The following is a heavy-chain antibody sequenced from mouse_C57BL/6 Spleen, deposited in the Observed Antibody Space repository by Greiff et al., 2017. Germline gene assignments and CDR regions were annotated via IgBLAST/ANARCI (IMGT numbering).Heavy chain of an antibody. CDR1: GYAFTNYL. CDR2: INPGSGGT. D-gene: IGHD1-1*01. Sequence: VHLVESGAELVRPGTSVKVSCKASGYAFTNYLIEWVKQRPGQGLEWIGVINPGSGGTNYNEKFKGKATLTADKSSSTAYMQLSSLTSEDSAVYFCARGGGVFITTVVAPFDYWGQGTTLTVSS. CDR3: ARGGGVFITTVVAPFDY. J-gene: IGHJ2*01. V-gene: IGHV1-54*01.